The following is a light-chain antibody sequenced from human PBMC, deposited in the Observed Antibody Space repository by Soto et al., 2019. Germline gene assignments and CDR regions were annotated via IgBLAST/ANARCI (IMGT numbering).Light chain of an antibody. CDR1: QGISSF. Sequence: DIQMTQSPSSLSASLGDRVTIICRASQGISSFLAWYQQKPGKAPKLLIYAASSLQSGVPSRFSGSGFGTDFTLTITSLQPEDFATYYCQQVESYPSTFGGGTKVDIK. CDR3: QQVESYPST. V-gene: IGKV1-9*01. J-gene: IGKJ4*01. CDR2: AAS.